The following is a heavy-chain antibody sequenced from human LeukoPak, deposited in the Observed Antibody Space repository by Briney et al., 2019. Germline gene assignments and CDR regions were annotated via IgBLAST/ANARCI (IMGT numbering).Heavy chain of an antibody. CDR3: ARLQTGTTDY. V-gene: IGHV4-59*08. CDR1: GGSISGYY. Sequence: SETLSLTCTVSGGSISGYYWGWIRQPPGKGLEWIGYIYYSGSANNNPSLKSRVTISVDTSKNQFSLNLSSVTAADTAVYYCARLQTGTTDYWGQGTLVTVSS. CDR2: IYYSGSA. D-gene: IGHD1-1*01. J-gene: IGHJ4*02.